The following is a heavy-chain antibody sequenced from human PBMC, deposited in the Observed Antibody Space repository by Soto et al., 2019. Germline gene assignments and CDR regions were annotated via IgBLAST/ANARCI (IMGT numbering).Heavy chain of an antibody. Sequence: ASVKVSCKASGDTFTSYYMHWVRQAPGQGLEWMGIINPSGGSTSYAQKFQGRVTMTRDTSTSTVYMELSSLRSEDTAVYYCARGSKGSYGDQETTDFDYWGQGTLVTVSS. CDR3: ARGSKGSYGDQETTDFDY. CDR1: GDTFTSYY. D-gene: IGHD4-17*01. CDR2: INPSGGST. V-gene: IGHV1-46*01. J-gene: IGHJ4*02.